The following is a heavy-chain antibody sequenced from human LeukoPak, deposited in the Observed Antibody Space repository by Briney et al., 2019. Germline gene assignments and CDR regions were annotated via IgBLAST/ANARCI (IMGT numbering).Heavy chain of an antibody. CDR2: INHSGST. D-gene: IGHD2-2*01. CDR1: GGSYSGYY. CDR3: ASGSVVVVD. V-gene: IGHV4-34*01. J-gene: IGHJ4*02. Sequence: PSETLSLTCAVYGGSYSGYYWSWIRQPPGKGLEWIGEINHSGSTNYNPSLKSRVTISVDTSKNQFSLKLSSVTAADTAVYYCASGSVVVVDWGQGTLVTVSS.